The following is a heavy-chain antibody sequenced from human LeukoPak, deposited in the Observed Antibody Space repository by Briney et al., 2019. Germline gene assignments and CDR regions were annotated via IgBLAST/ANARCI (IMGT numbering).Heavy chain of an antibody. D-gene: IGHD3-9*01. CDR3: ARAYYDILTHDY. Sequence: ASVKVSCKASGYTFTSYDINWVRQATAQGLEWMGWMNPNSGNTGYAQKFQGRVTMTRNTPISTAYMELSSLRSEDTAVYYCARAYYDILTHDYWGQGTLVTVSS. CDR1: GYTFTSYD. J-gene: IGHJ4*02. V-gene: IGHV1-8*01. CDR2: MNPNSGNT.